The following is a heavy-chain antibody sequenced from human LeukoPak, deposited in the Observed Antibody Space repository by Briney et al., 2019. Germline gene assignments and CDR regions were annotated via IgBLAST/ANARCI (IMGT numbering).Heavy chain of an antibody. J-gene: IGHJ4*02. Sequence: GGSLRLSCAASGFTFSSYGMHWVRQAPGKGLEWVAVISYDGSNKYYADSVKGRFTISRDNSQNTLYLQMNSLRAEDTAVYYCASRRSRDDYWGQGTLVTVSS. V-gene: IGHV3-30*03. CDR1: GFTFSSYG. D-gene: IGHD6-13*01. CDR2: ISYDGSNK. CDR3: ASRRSRDDY.